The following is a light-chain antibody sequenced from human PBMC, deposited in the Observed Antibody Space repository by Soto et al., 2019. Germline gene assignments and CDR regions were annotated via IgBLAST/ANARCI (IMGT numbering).Light chain of an antibody. CDR1: QGIKNY. Sequence: DIKVTQHPSSLSASVGDRVTITCRASQGIKNYLAWYQQKPGETPKLLIYAASTLESGIPPRFSGSGSGTDFTLTINNLQPGDVATYYCQRYYNAPFTFGGGTKV. V-gene: IGKV1-27*01. J-gene: IGKJ4*01. CDR2: AAS. CDR3: QRYYNAPFT.